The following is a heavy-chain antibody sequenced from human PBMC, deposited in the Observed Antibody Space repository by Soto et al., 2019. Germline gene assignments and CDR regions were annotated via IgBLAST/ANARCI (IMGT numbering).Heavy chain of an antibody. CDR3: ATAVYCRSASCSNWFDP. J-gene: IGHJ5*02. CDR1: GGSFSDYY. V-gene: IGHV4-30-4*01. D-gene: IGHD2-2*01. Sequence: SETLALTCAVYGGSFSDYYWSWMRQPPGKGLEWIGYIYYSGSTYYNPSLKSRVTISLDTSKNQFSLKLSSVTAADTAVYYCATAVYCRSASCSNWFDPWGQGTLVTVSS. CDR2: IYYSGST.